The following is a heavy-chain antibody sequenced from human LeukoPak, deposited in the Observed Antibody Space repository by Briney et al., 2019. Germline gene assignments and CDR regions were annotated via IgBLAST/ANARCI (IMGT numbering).Heavy chain of an antibody. V-gene: IGHV3-23*01. CDR3: AKDPRYCSGGSCYSGFLGYFDY. Sequence: GGSLRLSCAASGFTFSSYAMSWVRQAPGKGLEWVSAISGSGGSTYYADSVKGRFTISRDNSKNTLHLQMNSLRAEDTAVYYCAKDPRYCSGGSCYSGFLGYFDYWGQGTLVTVSS. D-gene: IGHD2-15*01. CDR1: GFTFSSYA. J-gene: IGHJ4*02. CDR2: ISGSGGST.